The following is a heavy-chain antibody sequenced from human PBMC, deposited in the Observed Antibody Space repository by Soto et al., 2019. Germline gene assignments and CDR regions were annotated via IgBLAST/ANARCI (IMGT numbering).Heavy chain of an antibody. V-gene: IGHV3-23*01. D-gene: IGHD5-12*01. J-gene: IGHJ4*02. Sequence: GGSLRLSCAASGFTFSSYAMSWVRQAPGKGLEWVSAISGSGGSTYYADSVKGRFTISRDNSKNTLYLQMNSLRAEDTAVYYCAKDDADIVATGPYFDYWGQGTLVTVSS. CDR3: AKDDADIVATGPYFDY. CDR1: GFTFSSYA. CDR2: ISGSGGST.